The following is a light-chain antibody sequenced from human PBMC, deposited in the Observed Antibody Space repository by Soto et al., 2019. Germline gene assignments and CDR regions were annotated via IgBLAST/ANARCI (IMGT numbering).Light chain of an antibody. V-gene: IGKV3-20*01. CDR2: GAS. J-gene: IGKJ1*01. CDR3: QQYAGSLWT. CDR1: QSVSANY. Sequence: EIVLAQSQATLSLSPGDRATLSCGASQSVSANYLAWYQQQPGQAPRLLIYGASSRATGIPDRVSGSGSGTDLTLTIRSLEPEDFAVYYCQQYAGSLWTFGQGTKVDI.